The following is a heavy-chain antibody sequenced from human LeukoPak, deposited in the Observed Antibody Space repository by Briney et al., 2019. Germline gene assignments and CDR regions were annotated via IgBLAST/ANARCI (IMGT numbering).Heavy chain of an antibody. Sequence: GGSLRLSCAASGFTFSSYGMHWVRQAPGKGLEWVAFIRYDGSNKYYADSVKGRFTISRDNSKNTLYLQMNSLRADDTAVYYCAKTDSPSVAIDYWGQGTLVTVSS. J-gene: IGHJ4*02. V-gene: IGHV3-30*02. CDR1: GFTFSSYG. CDR2: IRYDGSNK. CDR3: AKTDSPSVAIDY. D-gene: IGHD2-15*01.